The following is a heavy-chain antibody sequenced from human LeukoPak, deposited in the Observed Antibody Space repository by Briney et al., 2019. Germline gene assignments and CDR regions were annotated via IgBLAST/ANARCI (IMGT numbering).Heavy chain of an antibody. D-gene: IGHD6-19*01. CDR3: ARDSSGWKSNGDFDI. J-gene: IGHJ3*02. CDR1: GGSLSSGSYY. Sequence: PSQTLSLTCTVSGGSLSSGSYYWSWIRQPAGKGLEWIGRIYTSGSTNYNPSLKSRVTISVDTSKNQFSLKLSSVTAADTAVYYCARDSSGWKSNGDFDIWGQGTMVTVSS. V-gene: IGHV4-61*02. CDR2: IYTSGST.